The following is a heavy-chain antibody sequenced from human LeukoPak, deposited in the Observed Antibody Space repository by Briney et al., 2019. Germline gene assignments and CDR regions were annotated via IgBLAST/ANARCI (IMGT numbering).Heavy chain of an antibody. CDR3: AIRANYDFWSGYGSRFDP. V-gene: IGHV4-34*01. J-gene: IGHJ5*02. CDR1: GGSFSGYY. D-gene: IGHD3-3*01. Sequence: SETLSLTCAVYGGSFSGYYWSWIRQPPGKGLEWIGEINHSGSTNYNPSLKSRVTISVDTSKNQFSLKLSSVTAADTAVYYCAIRANYDFWSGYGSRFDPWGQGTLVTVSS. CDR2: INHSGST.